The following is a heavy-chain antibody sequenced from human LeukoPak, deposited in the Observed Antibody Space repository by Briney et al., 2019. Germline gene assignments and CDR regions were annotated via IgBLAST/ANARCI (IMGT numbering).Heavy chain of an antibody. CDR2: MNPNSGNT. CDR3: ARGRVVATIFVGNAFDY. D-gene: IGHD5-12*01. Sequence: GASVKVSCKASGYTFTSYDINWVRQATGRGLEWMGWMNPNSGNTGYAQKFQGRVTMTRNTSISTAYMELISLRSEDTAVYYCARGRVVATIFVGNAFDYWGQGTLVTVSS. CDR1: GYTFTSYD. J-gene: IGHJ4*02. V-gene: IGHV1-8*01.